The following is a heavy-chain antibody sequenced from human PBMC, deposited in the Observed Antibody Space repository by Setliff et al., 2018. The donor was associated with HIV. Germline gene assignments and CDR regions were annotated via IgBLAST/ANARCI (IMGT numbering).Heavy chain of an antibody. D-gene: IGHD3-3*01. V-gene: IGHV3-11*01. CDR1: GFIFSEHY. Sequence: GESLKISCAASGFIFSEHYMSWIRQAPGKGLEWVSYISSGGTILHYADSVKGRFTISRDNAKNSLYLQMNSLRAEDTAVYYCARDSRPRSGFWVSDYYYYMDVWDKGTTVTVSS. CDR2: ISSGGTIL. J-gene: IGHJ6*03. CDR3: ARDSRPRSGFWVSDYYYYMDV.